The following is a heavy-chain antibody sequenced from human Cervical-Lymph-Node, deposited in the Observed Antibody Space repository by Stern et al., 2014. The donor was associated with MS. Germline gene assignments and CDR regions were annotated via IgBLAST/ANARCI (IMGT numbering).Heavy chain of an antibody. Sequence: QVQLVQSGPGLVKPSETLSLTCTVSGASVSSGSYYWGWIRQSPGKRLEWIGYVYYTGTPYSNPSLSSRVTLSIDTSNNHFFLNLPSVTATDTAVYYCARHDQFLGGMDVWGQGTTVTVSS. CDR3: ARHDQFLGGMDV. CDR2: VYYTGTP. CDR1: GASVSSGSYY. D-gene: IGHD3-3*01. J-gene: IGHJ6*02. V-gene: IGHV4-39*01.